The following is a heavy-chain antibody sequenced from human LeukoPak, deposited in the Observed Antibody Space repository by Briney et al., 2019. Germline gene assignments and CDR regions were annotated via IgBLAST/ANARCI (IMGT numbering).Heavy chain of an antibody. V-gene: IGHV3-23*01. CDR1: GFTFSSYA. CDR3: AKLYSSGWYVGY. CDR2: ISGSGGST. D-gene: IGHD6-19*01. J-gene: IGHJ4*02. Sequence: GGSLRLSCAASGFTFSSYAMSWVRQAPGEGLEWVSAISGSGGSTYYADSVKGRFTISRDNSKNTLYLQMNSLRAEDTAVYYCAKLYSSGWYVGYWGQGTLVTVSS.